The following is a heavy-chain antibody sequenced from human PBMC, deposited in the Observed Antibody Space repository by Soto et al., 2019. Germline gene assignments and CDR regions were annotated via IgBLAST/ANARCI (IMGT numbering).Heavy chain of an antibody. J-gene: IGHJ6*02. D-gene: IGHD1-7*01. CDR1: GGTFSSYA. CDR2: IIPIFGTA. CDR3: ARDPGTGTTLYYYYGMDF. V-gene: IGHV1-69*01. Sequence: QVQLVQSGAEVKKPGSSVKVSCKASGGTFSSYAISWVRQAPGQGLEWMGGIIPIFGTANYAQKFQGRVTTTADASTSKGYMEMSSRRSEDPAVYYCARDPGTGTTLYYYYGMDFWGHGATVTVSS.